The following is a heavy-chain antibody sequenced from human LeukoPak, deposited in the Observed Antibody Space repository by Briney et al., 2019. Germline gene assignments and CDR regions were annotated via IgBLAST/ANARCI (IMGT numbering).Heavy chain of an antibody. CDR1: GGSISSSSYY. CDR3: ARHAVAGIYYFDY. Sequence: TSSETLFLTCTVSGGSISSSSYYWGWLRQPPGKGLEWIGSIYYSGSTYYNPSLKSRVTISVDTPKNQFSLKLSSVTAADTAVYYCARHAVAGIYYFDYWGRGTLVTVSS. J-gene: IGHJ4*02. V-gene: IGHV4-39*01. CDR2: IYYSGST. D-gene: IGHD6-19*01.